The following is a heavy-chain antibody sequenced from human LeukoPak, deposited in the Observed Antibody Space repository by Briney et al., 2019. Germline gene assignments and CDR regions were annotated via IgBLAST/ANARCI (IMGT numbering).Heavy chain of an antibody. CDR2: INHSGST. CDR1: GGSFSGYY. J-gene: IGHJ3*02. D-gene: IGHD3-10*01. Sequence: PSETLSLTCAVYGGSFSGYYWSWIRQPPGKGLEWIGEINHSGSTNYNPSLKSRVTISVDTSKNQFSLKLSSVTAADTAVYYCARGPKNFYGSGSHDAFDIWGQGTMVTVSS. V-gene: IGHV4-34*01. CDR3: ARGPKNFYGSGSHDAFDI.